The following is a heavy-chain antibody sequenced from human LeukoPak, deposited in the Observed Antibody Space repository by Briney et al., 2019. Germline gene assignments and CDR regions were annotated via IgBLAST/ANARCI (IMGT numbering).Heavy chain of an antibody. CDR2: IYYSGGT. CDR1: GGSISRYY. D-gene: IGHD3-22*01. J-gene: IGHJ4*02. Sequence: SETLSLTCTVSGGSISRYYWSWIRQPPGKGLEWIGYIYYSGGTNYNPSLKSRVTISIDTSKNQFSLKLSSVTAADMAIYYCARDNGSGYYYDYWGQRTLVTVSS. CDR3: ARDNGSGYYYDY. V-gene: IGHV4-59*01.